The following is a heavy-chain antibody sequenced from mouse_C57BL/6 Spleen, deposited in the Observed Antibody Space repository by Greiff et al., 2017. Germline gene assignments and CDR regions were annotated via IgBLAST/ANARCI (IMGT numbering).Heavy chain of an antibody. CDR3: ARRGPPAMDY. CDR1: GYTFTSYG. D-gene: IGHD3-1*01. CDR2: IYPRSGNT. V-gene: IGHV1-81*01. Sequence: QVQLQQSGAELARPGASVKLSCKASGYTFTSYGISWVKQRTGQGLEWIGEIYPRSGNTYYNEKFKGKATLTADKSSSTAYMELRSLTSQESSVYFCARRGPPAMDYWGQGTSVTASS. J-gene: IGHJ4*01.